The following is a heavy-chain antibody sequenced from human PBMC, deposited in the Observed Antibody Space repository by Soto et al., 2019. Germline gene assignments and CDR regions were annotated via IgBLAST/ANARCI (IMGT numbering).Heavy chain of an antibody. CDR1: GGSISSSNY. CDR3: ARDKARRAAFDI. V-gene: IGHV4-4*02. J-gene: IGHJ3*02. CDR2: INHSGST. Sequence: KPSETLSLTCAVSGGSISSSNYWSWIRQPPGKGLEWIGEINHSGSTNYNPSLKSRVTISVDTSKNQFSLKLSSVTAADTAVYYCARDKARRAAFDIWGQGTMVTVSS. D-gene: IGHD6-6*01.